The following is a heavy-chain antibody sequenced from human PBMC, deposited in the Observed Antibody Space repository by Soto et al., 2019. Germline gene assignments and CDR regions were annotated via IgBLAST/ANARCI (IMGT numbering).Heavy chain of an antibody. CDR2: IYYSGST. V-gene: IGHV4-31*03. J-gene: IGHJ4*02. D-gene: IGHD3-10*01. Sequence: QVQLQESGPGLVKPSQTLSLTCTVSGGSISSGDYYWSWIRQHPGKGLEWIGYIYYSGSTYYNPSLKSRVTISVDTSKTQSSLKLSSVTAADTAVYYCATYGLGTYKPTTFDYWGQGTLVTVSS. CDR3: ATYGLGTYKPTTFDY. CDR1: GGSISSGDYY.